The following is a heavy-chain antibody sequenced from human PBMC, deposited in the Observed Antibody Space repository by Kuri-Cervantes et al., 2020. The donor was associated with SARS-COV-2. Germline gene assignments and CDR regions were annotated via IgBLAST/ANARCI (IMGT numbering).Heavy chain of an antibody. CDR1: GGSFRGYY. D-gene: IGHD3-16*01. Sequence: SQTLSLPCAVYGGSFRGYYWSWIRQPPGKGLEWIGEINHSGSINYNPSLKSRVTISVDTSKNQFSLKQSSVTAADTAVYYCASGRSFVGNWGQGTLVTVSS. J-gene: IGHJ4*02. V-gene: IGHV4-34*01. CDR3: ASGRSFVGN. CDR2: INHSGSI.